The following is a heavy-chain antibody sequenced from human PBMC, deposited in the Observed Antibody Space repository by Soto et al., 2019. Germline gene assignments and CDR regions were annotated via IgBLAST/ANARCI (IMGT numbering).Heavy chain of an antibody. CDR1: GFSFRTHA. Sequence: PGGSLRLSCAASGFSFRTHAMSWVRQAPGKGLEWVSALSGSGNKTYYADSVRGRFTISRDNSRNTLYLQMHSLRVEDTAVYYCAKAIRLHFDYWGQGTVVTVS. D-gene: IGHD4-17*01. CDR3: AKAIRLHFDY. CDR2: LSGSGNKT. J-gene: IGHJ4*02. V-gene: IGHV3-23*01.